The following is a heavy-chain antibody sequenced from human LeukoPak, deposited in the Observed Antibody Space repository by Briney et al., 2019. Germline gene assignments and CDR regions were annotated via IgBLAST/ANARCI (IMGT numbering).Heavy chain of an antibody. J-gene: IGHJ4*02. CDR1: GGTFSSYA. D-gene: IGHD2-8*01. CDR3: ARDLSQSCSNGVCYTFDY. Sequence: ASVKVSCKASGGTFSSYAISWVRQAPGQGLEWMGMINPSGGSTYYAQKFQGRVTMTRDTSTSTVYMELSSLRSEDTAVYYCARDLSQSCSNGVCYTFDYWGQGTLVTVSS. CDR2: INPSGGST. V-gene: IGHV1-46*01.